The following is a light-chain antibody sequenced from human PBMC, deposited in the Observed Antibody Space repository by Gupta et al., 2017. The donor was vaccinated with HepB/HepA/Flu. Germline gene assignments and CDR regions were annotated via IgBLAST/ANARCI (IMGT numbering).Light chain of an antibody. V-gene: IGLV3-25*03. CDR1: ALPKQY. J-gene: IGLJ3*02. CDR3: QSADSSGTYWV. CDR2: KDS. Sequence: SYELPQPPSVSVSPGQTARITCSGDALPKQYAYWYQQKPGQAPVLMIYKDSERPSGIPERFSGSSSGTTVTLTISGVQAEDEADYYCQSADSSGTYWVFGGGTKLTVL.